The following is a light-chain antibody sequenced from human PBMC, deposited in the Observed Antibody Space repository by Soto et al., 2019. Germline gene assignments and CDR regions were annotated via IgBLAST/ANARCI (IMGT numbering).Light chain of an antibody. CDR2: DAS. J-gene: IGKJ5*01. CDR3: QQRSNWPSIT. V-gene: IGKV3-11*01. Sequence: EIVLTQSPGTLSLSPGERATLSCRASQSVRRYLAWYQQKPGLAPRLLIYDASNRATGIPARFSGSGSGTDFTLTISSLQSEDFAVYYCQQRSNWPSITFGQGTRLEI. CDR1: QSVRRY.